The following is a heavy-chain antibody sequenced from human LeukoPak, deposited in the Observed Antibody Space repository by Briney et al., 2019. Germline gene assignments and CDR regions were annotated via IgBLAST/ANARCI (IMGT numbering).Heavy chain of an antibody. V-gene: IGHV3-66*04. J-gene: IGHJ4*02. CDR2: ISSSGRK. CDR3: ARRGYGDYAPFDY. D-gene: IGHD4-17*01. Sequence: GGSLRLSCVVSGFTFSNYDMRWVRQAPGKGLEWVSIISSSGRKQYADSVKGRFTISRDNTKNTLHLQMDSLRAEDTAVYYCARRGYGDYAPFDYWGQGTLVTVST. CDR1: GFTFSNYD.